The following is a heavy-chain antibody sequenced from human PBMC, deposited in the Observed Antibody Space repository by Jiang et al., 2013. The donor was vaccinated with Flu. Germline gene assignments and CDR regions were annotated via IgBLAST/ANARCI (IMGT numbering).Heavy chain of an antibody. D-gene: IGHD2-2*01. Sequence: VQLLESGGGVVQPGGSLRLSCAASGFTFNYYRMSWVRQAPGKGLEWMASIRFDGSDKYYAESVKGRFTISRDNSKNTLYLQMNSLRPEDTSLYYCATLRGSSYDTYLADYWGQGTPVTVSS. CDR2: IRFDGSDK. V-gene: IGHV3-30*02. CDR1: GFTFNYYR. CDR3: ATLRGSSYDTYLADY. J-gene: IGHJ4*02.